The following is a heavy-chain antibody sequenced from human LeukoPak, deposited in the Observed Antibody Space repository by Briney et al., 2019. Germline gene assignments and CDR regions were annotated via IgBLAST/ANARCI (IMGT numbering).Heavy chain of an antibody. CDR2: INHSGST. V-gene: IGHV4-34*01. CDR3: ASLHYDFWSGYYTWDY. CDR1: GGSFSGYY. Sequence: SETLSLTCAVYGGSFSGYYWSWIRQPPGKGLEWIGEINHSGSTNYNPSLKSRVTISVDTSKNQFSLKLSSVTAADTAVYYCASLHYDFWSGYYTWDYWGQGTLVTVSS. J-gene: IGHJ4*02. D-gene: IGHD3-3*01.